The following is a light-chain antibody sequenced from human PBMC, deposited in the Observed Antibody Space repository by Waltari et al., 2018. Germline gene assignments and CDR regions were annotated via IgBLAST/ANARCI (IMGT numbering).Light chain of an antibody. Sequence: DIVLTQSPGTLSLSPGDRATLSCRASQNIRSNCLAWYQQKPGQAPRPLIYDASTRATGIPDRFSGSGSGTDFTLTISRLEPEDFAVYYCQQYGSSPFIFGPGTKVDIK. V-gene: IGKV3-20*01. CDR3: QQYGSSPFI. CDR2: DAS. J-gene: IGKJ3*01. CDR1: QNIRSNC.